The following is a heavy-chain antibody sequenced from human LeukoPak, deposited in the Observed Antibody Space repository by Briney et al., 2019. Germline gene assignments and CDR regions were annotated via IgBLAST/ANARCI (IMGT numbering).Heavy chain of an antibody. CDR3: VKDVGGSYAFDY. D-gene: IGHD1-26*01. CDR2: INDNGGRT. J-gene: IGHJ4*02. Sequence: GGSLTLVWSASGFTFGRYAMHWVRHPPGEGLEYVSVINDNGGRTHYGDSVKGRFSISRDNSKNTLHLQMSTLRAEDTALYYCVKDVGGSYAFDYWGQGILVTVAS. CDR1: GFTFGRYA. V-gene: IGHV3-64D*09.